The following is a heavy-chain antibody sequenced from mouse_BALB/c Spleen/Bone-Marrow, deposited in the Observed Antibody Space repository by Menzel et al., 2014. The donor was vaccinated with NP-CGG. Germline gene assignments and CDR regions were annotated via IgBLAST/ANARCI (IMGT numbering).Heavy chain of an antibody. J-gene: IGHJ4*01. Sequence: EVKLQESGTVLARPGASVKMSCKASGYTFTSYWMHWVKQRPGQGLEWIGAIYPENSDTSYNQKFKGKAKLTAVTSTSTAYMELSSLTNEDSAVYYCTVPYGNCVGYYAMDYWGQGTSVTVSS. V-gene: IGHV1-5*01. CDR3: TVPYGNCVGYYAMDY. D-gene: IGHD2-1*01. CDR2: IYPENSDT. CDR1: GYTFTSYW.